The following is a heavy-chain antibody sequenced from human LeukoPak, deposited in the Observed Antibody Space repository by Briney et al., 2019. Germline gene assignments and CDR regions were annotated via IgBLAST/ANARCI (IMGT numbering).Heavy chain of an antibody. CDR3: ARVYVGYQAFDI. J-gene: IGHJ3*02. CDR1: GVSISSSSYY. V-gene: IGHV4-39*07. CDR2: IYYSGST. Sequence: PSETLSLTCTVSGVSISSSSYYWGWIRQPPGKGLEWIGSIYYSGSTYYNPSLKSRVTISVDTSKNQFSLKLSSVTAADTAVYYCARVYVGYQAFDIWGQGTMVTVSS. D-gene: IGHD3-16*01.